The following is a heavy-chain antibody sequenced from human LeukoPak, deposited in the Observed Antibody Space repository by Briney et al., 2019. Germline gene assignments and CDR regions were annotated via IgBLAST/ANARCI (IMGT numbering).Heavy chain of an antibody. V-gene: IGHV3-7*01. CDR1: GFTVSSNY. Sequence: GGSLRLSCAASGFTVSSNYMSWVRQAPGKGLEWVANIKQDGSEKYYVDSVKGRFTISRDNAKNSLYLQMNSLRAEDTAVYYCAMGITIFGVVTEGYWGQGTLVTVSS. CDR3: AMGITIFGVVTEGY. D-gene: IGHD3-3*01. J-gene: IGHJ4*02. CDR2: IKQDGSEK.